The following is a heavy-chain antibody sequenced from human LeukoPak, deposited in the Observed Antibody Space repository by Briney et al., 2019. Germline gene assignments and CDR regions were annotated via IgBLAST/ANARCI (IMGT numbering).Heavy chain of an antibody. CDR1: GHTFTGYY. Sequence: ASVTVSCKASGHTFTGYYMHWVRQAPGQGPEWMGWINLNSGGTDYAQKFQGRVTMTRDTSINTAYMQLSSLRSDDTAVYYCARGRYCSDGNCYHNWFDPWGQGTLVTVSS. J-gene: IGHJ5*02. CDR3: ARGRYCSDGNCYHNWFDP. V-gene: IGHV1-2*02. CDR2: INLNSGGT. D-gene: IGHD2-15*01.